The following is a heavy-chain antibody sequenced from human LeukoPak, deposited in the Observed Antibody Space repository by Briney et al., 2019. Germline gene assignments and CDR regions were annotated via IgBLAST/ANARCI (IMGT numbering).Heavy chain of an antibody. CDR2: IITIFGTA. V-gene: IGHV1-69*05. CDR3: AREGKRYYDSSGYLDY. D-gene: IGHD3-22*01. J-gene: IGHJ4*02. CDR1: GGTFSSYA. Sequence: SVKVSCTASGGTFSSYAISWVRQAPGQGLEWMGGIITIFGTANYAQKFQGRVTITTDESTSTAYMEPSRLRSEDTAVYYCAREGKRYYDSSGYLDYWGQGTLVTVSS.